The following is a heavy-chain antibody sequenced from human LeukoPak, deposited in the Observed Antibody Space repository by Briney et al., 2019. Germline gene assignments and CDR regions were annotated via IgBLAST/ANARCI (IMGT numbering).Heavy chain of an antibody. CDR1: GGSISSYY. J-gene: IGHJ5*02. V-gene: IGHV4-59*01. CDR2: FYYSGST. Sequence: SETLSLTCTVSGGSISSYYWSWVRQPPGKGLEWIGYFYYSGSTNYSPSLKSRVTISVDTSKNQFSLKLSSVTAADTAVYYCARAIVVVVAATRVWFDPWGQGTLVTVSS. CDR3: ARAIVVVVAATRVWFDP. D-gene: IGHD2-15*01.